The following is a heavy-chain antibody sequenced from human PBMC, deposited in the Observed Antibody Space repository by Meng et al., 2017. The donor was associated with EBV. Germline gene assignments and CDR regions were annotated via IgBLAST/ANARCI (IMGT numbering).Heavy chain of an antibody. D-gene: IGHD3-10*01. Sequence: GQLVASAGEVKTPGSSVKVSCKTSGGPFRNYAISWVRQAPGQGLEWLGGFLPTLGAPNYAQKFHGRVSITADESTSTHYMDLSSLRSEDTAVYYCASESGRGYTPDYWGQGTLVTVSS. CDR2: FLPTLGAP. V-gene: IGHV1-69*01. J-gene: IGHJ4*02. CDR3: ASESGRGYTPDY. CDR1: GGPFRNYA.